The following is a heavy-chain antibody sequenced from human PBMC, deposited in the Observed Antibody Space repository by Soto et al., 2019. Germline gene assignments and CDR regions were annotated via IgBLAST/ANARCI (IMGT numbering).Heavy chain of an antibody. J-gene: IGHJ5*02. D-gene: IGHD2-2*01. CDR1: GGCISSGDYY. V-gene: IGHV4-30-4*01. CDR2: IYYSGST. Sequence: SESMSLAXTVSGGCISSGDYYWCWIRQPPGKGLEWIGYIYYSGSTYYNPSLKSRVTISVDTSKNQFSLKLSSVTAADPAVYYCARDGVPAAMSTWGQGTLGTVSS. CDR3: ARDGVPAAMST.